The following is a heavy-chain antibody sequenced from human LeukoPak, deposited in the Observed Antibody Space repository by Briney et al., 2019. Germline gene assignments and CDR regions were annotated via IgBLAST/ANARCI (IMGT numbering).Heavy chain of an antibody. D-gene: IGHD5-18*01. CDR3: ARPVPDITMDPTVWFDP. Sequence: PSETLSLTCTVSGGSINTRSYYWGWIRQPPGKGLEWIGSIYYDGTPYYNPSLKSRVTISVDTSKNQFSLKVIAADTAVYYCARPVPDITMDPTVWFDPCGQGTLVTVSS. V-gene: IGHV4-39*01. J-gene: IGHJ5*02. CDR2: IYYDGTP. CDR1: GGSINTRSYY.